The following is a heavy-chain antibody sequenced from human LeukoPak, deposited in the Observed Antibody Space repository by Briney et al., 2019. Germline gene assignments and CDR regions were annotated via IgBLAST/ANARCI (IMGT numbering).Heavy chain of an antibody. J-gene: IGHJ3*02. Sequence: SETLSLTCTVSGGSISSYYWSWIRQPPGKGLEWIGYIYYSGSTNYNPSPKSRVTISVDTSKNQFSLKLSSVTAADTAVYYCARASVGAVGSSGYYPRAFDIWGQGTMVTVSS. CDR3: ARASVGAVGSSGYYPRAFDI. CDR2: IYYSGST. D-gene: IGHD3-22*01. CDR1: GGSISSYY. V-gene: IGHV4-59*01.